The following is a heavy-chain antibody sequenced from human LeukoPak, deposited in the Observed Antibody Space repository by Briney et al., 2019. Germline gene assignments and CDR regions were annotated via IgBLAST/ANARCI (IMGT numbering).Heavy chain of an antibody. D-gene: IGHD6-6*01. J-gene: IGHJ4*02. CDR3: ASIAARLYYFDY. Sequence: ASVKVSCKVSGDTLTELSMHWVRQAPGKGLEWMGGFDPKEGERVYAQNFQGRFTMTEDTSSGTAYMELSRLRSDDTAVYYCASIAARLYYFDYWGQGTLVTVSS. V-gene: IGHV1-24*01. CDR1: GDTLTELS. CDR2: FDPKEGER.